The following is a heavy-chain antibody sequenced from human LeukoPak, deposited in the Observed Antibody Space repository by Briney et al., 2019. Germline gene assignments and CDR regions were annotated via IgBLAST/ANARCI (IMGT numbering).Heavy chain of an antibody. V-gene: IGHV3-30*02. CDR1: GFTFSSYG. CDR2: IRYDGSNK. J-gene: IGHJ4*02. CDR3: ARDHDYGGNPYYFDY. D-gene: IGHD4-23*01. Sequence: GGSLRLSCAASGFTFSSYGMHWVRQAPGKGLEWVAFIRYDGSNKYYADSVKGRFTISRDNSKNTLYLQMNSLRAEDTAVYYCARDHDYGGNPYYFDYWGQGTLVTVSS.